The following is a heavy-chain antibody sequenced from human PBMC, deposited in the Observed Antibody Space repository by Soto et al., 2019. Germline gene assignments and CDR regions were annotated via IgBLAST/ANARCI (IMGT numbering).Heavy chain of an antibody. CDR1: GYTFTGYY. Sequence: SVKVSCRASGYTFTGYYMHWVRQAPGQGLEWMGGIIPIFGTANYAQKFQGRVTITADESTSTAYMELSSLRSEDTAVYYRARGQGYYDSSGFSGWFDPWGQGTLVTVSS. V-gene: IGHV1-69*13. J-gene: IGHJ5*02. CDR3: ARGQGYYDSSGFSGWFDP. D-gene: IGHD3-22*01. CDR2: IIPIFGTA.